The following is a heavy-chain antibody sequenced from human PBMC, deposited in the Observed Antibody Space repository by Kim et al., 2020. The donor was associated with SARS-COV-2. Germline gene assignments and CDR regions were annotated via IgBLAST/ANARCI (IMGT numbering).Heavy chain of an antibody. CDR3: ATSIYSSSGGARYFDL. J-gene: IGHJ2*01. D-gene: IGHD6-6*01. Sequence: SETLSLTCTVSGGSISSSSYYWGWIRQPPGKGLEWIGSIYYSGSTYYNPSLKSRVTISVDTSKNQFSLKLSSVTAADTAVYYCATSIYSSSGGARYFDLWGRGTLVTVSS. CDR2: IYYSGST. CDR1: GGSISSSSYY. V-gene: IGHV4-39*01.